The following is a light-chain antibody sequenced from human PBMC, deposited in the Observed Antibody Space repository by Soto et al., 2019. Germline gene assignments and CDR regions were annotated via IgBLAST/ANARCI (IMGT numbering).Light chain of an antibody. J-gene: IGLJ1*01. CDR3: CSFAGTGTQYV. V-gene: IGLV2-8*01. Sequence: QSALAQPPSASGSPGQSVTISCTGSGSDIGAYNFVSWYQHQPGKAPKIMIFEGSKRPSGVSNRFSGSRSGNTASLTISGLQAEDEADYYCCSFAGTGTQYVFGTGTKLTVL. CDR1: GSDIGAYNF. CDR2: EGS.